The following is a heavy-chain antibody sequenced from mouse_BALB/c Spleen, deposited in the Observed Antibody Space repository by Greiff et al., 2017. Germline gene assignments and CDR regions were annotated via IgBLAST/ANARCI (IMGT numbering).Heavy chain of an antibody. CDR3: AREEPYAMDY. Sequence: EVKLVESGGGLVQPGGSLKLSCAASGFTFSSYGMSWVRQTPDKRLELVATINSNGGSTYYPDSVKGRFTISRDNAKNTRYLQMSSLKSEDTAMYYCAREEPYAMDYWGQGTSVTVSA. CDR2: INSNGGST. J-gene: IGHJ4*01. CDR1: GFTFSSYG. V-gene: IGHV5-6-3*01.